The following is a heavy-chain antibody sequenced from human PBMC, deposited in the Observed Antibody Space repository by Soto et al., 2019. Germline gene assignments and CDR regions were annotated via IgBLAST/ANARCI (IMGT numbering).Heavy chain of an antibody. CDR1: GFTFSSYD. D-gene: IGHD6-19*01. V-gene: IGHV3-13*04. Sequence: PGGSLRLSCAASGFTFSSYDMYWVRQATGNGLEWVSAIGTAGDTYYPGSVKGRFTISRDNGKNSLYLQMNSLRAGDTAVYYCVRMIAVAGSNWFDPWGQGT. CDR3: VRMIAVAGSNWFDP. J-gene: IGHJ5*02. CDR2: IGTAGDT.